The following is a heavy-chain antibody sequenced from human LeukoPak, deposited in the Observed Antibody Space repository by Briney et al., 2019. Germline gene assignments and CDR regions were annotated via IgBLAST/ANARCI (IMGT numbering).Heavy chain of an antibody. J-gene: IGHJ6*02. D-gene: IGHD2-2*01. Sequence: SETLSLTCAVSGGSISSGSYYWSWIRQPPGKGLEWIGYIYYSGSTNYNPSLKGRVTISVDTSKNQFSLKLSSVTAADTAVYYCARDHCSSTSCYAPYYYGMDVWGQGTTVTVSS. CDR2: IYYSGST. V-gene: IGHV4-61*01. CDR3: ARDHCSSTSCYAPYYYGMDV. CDR1: GGSISSGSYY.